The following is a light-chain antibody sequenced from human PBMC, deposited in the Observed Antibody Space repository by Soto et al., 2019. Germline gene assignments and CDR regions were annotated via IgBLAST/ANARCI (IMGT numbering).Light chain of an antibody. Sequence: DIQMTQSPSSLSGSVGDRVTITCQASQDIGTSVNWYQQKPGKAPKLLLYAASNLETGDPLRFSGSGYGTDFAFIINSLQPEDVATYFCQQYASLPITFGQGTRLEIK. CDR2: AAS. J-gene: IGKJ5*01. CDR3: QQYASLPIT. V-gene: IGKV1-33*01. CDR1: QDIGTS.